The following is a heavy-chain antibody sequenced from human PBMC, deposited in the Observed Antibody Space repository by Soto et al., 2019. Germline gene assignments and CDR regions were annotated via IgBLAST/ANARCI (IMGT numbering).Heavy chain of an antibody. CDR3: ARVLLVSVALYNLDY. Sequence: QVQLQESGPGLVKPSQTLSLTCTVSGGSISNADYYWSWVRQPPGKGLEWIGYIYYSGSTYYNPSLKSRVSISLDTSKNQFSLKLNSVTAADTAVYYCARVLLVSVALYNLDYWGQGTLVTVSS. CDR2: IYYSGST. J-gene: IGHJ4*02. D-gene: IGHD2-2*01. CDR1: GGSISNADYY. V-gene: IGHV4-30-4*01.